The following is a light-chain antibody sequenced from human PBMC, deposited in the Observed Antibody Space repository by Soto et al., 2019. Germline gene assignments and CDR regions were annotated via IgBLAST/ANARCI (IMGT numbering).Light chain of an antibody. CDR1: QSVSTSS. CDR3: QQYGVSPIT. CDR2: GAS. J-gene: IGKJ5*01. Sequence: EIVLAQSPGTLSFSPGDRATLSCRASQSVSTSSLGWYQQKPGQAPRPLIYGASSRATGIPDRFSGSGSGTDFTLTINRLEPEDFAVYYCQQYGVSPITFGQGTRLEIK. V-gene: IGKV3-20*01.